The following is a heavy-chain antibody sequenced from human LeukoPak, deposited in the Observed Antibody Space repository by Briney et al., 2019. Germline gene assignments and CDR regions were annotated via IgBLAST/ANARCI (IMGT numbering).Heavy chain of an antibody. CDR3: AKDSWEVGATSEIDY. CDR1: GFTFSSYG. Sequence: SGGSLRLSCAASGFTFSSYGMHWVRQAPGKGLGWVGFIRFDGRDKYYADSVKGRFTISRDNPKNTLYLQVNSLRAEDTAVYYCAKDSWEVGATSEIDYWGQGTLVTVSS. D-gene: IGHD1-26*01. CDR2: IRFDGRDK. J-gene: IGHJ4*02. V-gene: IGHV3-30*02.